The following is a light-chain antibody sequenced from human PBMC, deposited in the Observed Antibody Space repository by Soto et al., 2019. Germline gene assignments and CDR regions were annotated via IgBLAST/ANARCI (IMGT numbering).Light chain of an antibody. CDR3: SSYTSSNTHV. J-gene: IGLJ1*01. Sequence: QSVLTHPASVTGSPGQSITISCTGPSSDVGGYNYVSWYQQHPGKAPKLMIYDVSNRPSGVSNRFSGSKSDNTASLTISGLQAEDEADYYCSSYTSSNTHVFGTGTKVTVL. CDR2: DVS. V-gene: IGLV2-14*01. CDR1: SSDVGGYNY.